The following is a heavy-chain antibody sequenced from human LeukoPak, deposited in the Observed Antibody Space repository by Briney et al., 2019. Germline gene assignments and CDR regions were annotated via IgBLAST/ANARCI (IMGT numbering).Heavy chain of an antibody. CDR2: IYHSGST. Sequence: KTSETLSLTCTVSGYSISSGYYWGWIRQPPGKGLEWIGSIYHSGSTYYNPSLKSRVTISVDTSKNQFSLKLSSVTAADTAVYYCARQYSDILTGYHRGELYWYFDLWGRGTLVTVSS. J-gene: IGHJ2*01. CDR3: ARQYSDILTGYHRGELYWYFDL. V-gene: IGHV4-38-2*02. D-gene: IGHD3-9*01. CDR1: GYSISSGYY.